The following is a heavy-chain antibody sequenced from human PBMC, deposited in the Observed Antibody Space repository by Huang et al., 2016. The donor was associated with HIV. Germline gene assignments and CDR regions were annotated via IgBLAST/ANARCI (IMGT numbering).Heavy chain of an antibody. CDR2: IYYSGST. V-gene: IGHV4-59*01. CDR1: GGSISSNY. D-gene: IGHD3-10*01. CDR3: ARDTMVREFDY. J-gene: IGHJ4*02. Sequence: QVQLQESGPGLVKPSETLSLTCTVSGGSISSNYWSWIRQPPGKGLEWIGSIYYSGSTNYNPSLKSRVTISVDTSKNQFSLKLSSVTAADTAVYYCARDTMVREFDYWGQGTLVTVSS.